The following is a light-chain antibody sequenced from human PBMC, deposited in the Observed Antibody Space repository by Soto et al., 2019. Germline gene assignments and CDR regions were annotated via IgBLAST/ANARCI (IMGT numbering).Light chain of an antibody. Sequence: EIVLTQSPGTLSLSPGERATLSCRASQSIKSSSLAWCQQRPGQAPRLLMYGASSRATGIPDKFSGSGSGTDFTLTISRLEPEDFAVYYCQQYGSSPRTFGQGTKVEIK. J-gene: IGKJ1*01. CDR1: QSIKSSS. CDR3: QQYGSSPRT. CDR2: GAS. V-gene: IGKV3-20*01.